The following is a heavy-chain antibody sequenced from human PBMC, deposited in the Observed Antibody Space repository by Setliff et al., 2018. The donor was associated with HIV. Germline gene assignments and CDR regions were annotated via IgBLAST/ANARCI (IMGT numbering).Heavy chain of an antibody. D-gene: IGHD3-22*01. CDR2: IKTGNGDT. V-gene: IGHV1-3*04. Sequence: ASVKVPCKTSGYSFPSHPIHWVRQAPGQRPEWMGWIKTGNGDTQYSQKFRDRVTITRDTSADTVYMELSSLRSEDTAVYYCARDRCDSVKCYLYNWFDPWGQGTLVTVSS. CDR3: ARDRCDSVKCYLYNWFDP. CDR1: GYSFPSHP. J-gene: IGHJ5*02.